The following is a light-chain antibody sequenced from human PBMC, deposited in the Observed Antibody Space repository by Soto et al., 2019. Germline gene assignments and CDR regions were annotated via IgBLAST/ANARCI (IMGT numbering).Light chain of an antibody. V-gene: IGKV3-20*01. J-gene: IGKJ1*01. CDR2: GAS. Sequence: EIVLTQSPGTLSLSPGERATLSCRASQSVSSSYLAWDQQKPGQAPRLLIYGASSRATGIPDRFSGSGSGTNFTLTSSRLEPEDFAVYYCQQYGSSPWTFGQGTKVELK. CDR1: QSVSSSY. CDR3: QQYGSSPWT.